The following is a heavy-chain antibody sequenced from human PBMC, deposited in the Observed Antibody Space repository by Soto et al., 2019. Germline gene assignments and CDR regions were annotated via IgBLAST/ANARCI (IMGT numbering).Heavy chain of an antibody. J-gene: IGHJ4*02. Sequence: SQTLSLTCAISGDSVSGNSAAWNWIRQSPSRGLEWLGRKYYRSKWYNDNAVSVKSRITVTPDTSKNQFSLHLNSVTPEDTAVYYCAREFRYYESSDSYFDYWGQGALVTVSS. CDR3: AREFRYYESSDSYFDY. V-gene: IGHV6-1*01. D-gene: IGHD3-16*01. CDR2: KYYRSKWYN. CDR1: GDSVSGNSAA.